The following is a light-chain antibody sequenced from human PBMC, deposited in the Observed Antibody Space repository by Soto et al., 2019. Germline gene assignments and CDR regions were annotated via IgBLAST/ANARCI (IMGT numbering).Light chain of an antibody. CDR1: SSDVGGFNR. J-gene: IGLJ1*01. CDR2: DVS. CDR3: NSYTTSNTYV. V-gene: IGLV2-18*02. Sequence: QSVLTQPPSMSGSPGQSVAISCTGTSSDVGGFNRVSWYRQAPGTAPKLIIYDVSDRPSGVPDRFSGSKSGNTASLTISGLQAEDEADSYCNSYTTSNTYVFGTGTKVTVL.